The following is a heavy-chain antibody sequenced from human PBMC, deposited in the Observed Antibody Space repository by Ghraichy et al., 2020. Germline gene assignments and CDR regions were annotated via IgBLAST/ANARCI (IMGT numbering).Heavy chain of an antibody. D-gene: IGHD4-17*01. CDR3: ASSPVTTYGKALDY. CDR1: GFTFSTYW. V-gene: IGHV3-74*01. J-gene: IGHJ4*02. Sequence: LSLTCAASGFTFSTYWMHWVRQAPGKGLVWVSRLTADGSTTVYADSVKGRFTISRDNAKSTLYLQMNSPRAEDTAVYYCASSPVTTYGKALDYWGQGTLVTVSS. CDR2: LTADGSTT.